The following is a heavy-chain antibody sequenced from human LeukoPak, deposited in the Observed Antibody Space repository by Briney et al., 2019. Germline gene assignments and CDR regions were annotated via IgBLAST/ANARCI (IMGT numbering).Heavy chain of an antibody. D-gene: IGHD6-19*01. V-gene: IGHV1-18*04. CDR2: ISAYNGNT. J-gene: IGHJ4*02. CDR3: ARLSDSSGWGYFDY. CDR1: GYTFTSYG. Sequence: ASVKVSCKASGYTFTSYGISWVRQAPGQELEWMGWISAYNGNTNYAQKLQGRVTMTTDTSTSTAYMELRSLRSDDTAVYYCARLSDSSGWGYFDYWGQGTLVTVSS.